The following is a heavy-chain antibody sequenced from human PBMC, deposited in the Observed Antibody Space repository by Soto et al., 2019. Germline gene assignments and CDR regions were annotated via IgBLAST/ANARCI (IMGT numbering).Heavy chain of an antibody. CDR2: IYSDGTT. CDR3: AREASWAMDV. Sequence: EVQLVESGGGLVQPGGSLRLSCAASELTVSSNYMSWVRQAPGKGLEWVSLIYSDGTTYYADSVKGRFTISRDSSRNTLYLQMNSLRAEDTAVYYCAREASWAMDVWGHGTTVTVSS. J-gene: IGHJ6*02. CDR1: ELTVSSNY. V-gene: IGHV3-66*01.